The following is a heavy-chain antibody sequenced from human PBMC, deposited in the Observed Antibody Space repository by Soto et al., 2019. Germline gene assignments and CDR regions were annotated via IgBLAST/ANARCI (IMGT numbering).Heavy chain of an antibody. Sequence: GGSLRLSCAASGFTFSDYYMSWIRQAPGKGLEWVSYISSSGSTIYYADSVKGRFTISRDNAKNSLYLQMNSLRAEDTAVYYCARAVRDYYGSGSYILGRYYYMDVWGKGTTVTVSS. J-gene: IGHJ6*03. CDR3: ARAVRDYYGSGSYILGRYYYMDV. V-gene: IGHV3-11*01. D-gene: IGHD3-10*01. CDR1: GFTFSDYY. CDR2: ISSSGSTI.